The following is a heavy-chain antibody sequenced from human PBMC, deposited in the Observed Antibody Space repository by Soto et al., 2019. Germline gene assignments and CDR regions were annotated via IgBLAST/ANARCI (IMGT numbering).Heavy chain of an antibody. J-gene: IGHJ3*02. V-gene: IGHV3-9*01. CDR2: ISWNSGSI. D-gene: IGHD2-2*01. CDR3: AKDMLGYCSSTSCLHDAFDI. CDR1: GFTFDDYA. Sequence: EVRLVESGGGLVQPGRSLRLSCAASGFTFDDYAMHWVRQAPGKGLEWVSGISWNSGSIGYADSVKGRFTISRDNAKNSLYLQMNSLRAEDTALYYCAKDMLGYCSSTSCLHDAFDIWGQGTMVTVSS.